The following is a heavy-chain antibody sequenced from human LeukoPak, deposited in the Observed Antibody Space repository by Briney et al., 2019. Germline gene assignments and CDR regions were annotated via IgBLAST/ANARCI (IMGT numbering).Heavy chain of an antibody. Sequence: GASVKVSCKASGYTFSGYYLHWVRQAPGQGLEWMGWINPNSGGTNSAQKFQGRVTMTRDTSIITAYMELSRLRSDDTAVYFCARSPHILTGENFDYWGQGTLVTVSS. D-gene: IGHD3-9*01. CDR1: GYTFSGYY. CDR2: INPNSGGT. J-gene: IGHJ4*02. CDR3: ARSPHILTGENFDY. V-gene: IGHV1-2*02.